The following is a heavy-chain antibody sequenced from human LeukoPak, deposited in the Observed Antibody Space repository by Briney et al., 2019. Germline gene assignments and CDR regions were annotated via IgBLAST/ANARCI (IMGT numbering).Heavy chain of an antibody. CDR1: GGSISSYY. J-gene: IGHJ3*02. D-gene: IGHD3-22*01. Sequence: SETLFLTCTVSGGSISSYYWSWIRQPPGKGLEWIGYIYYSGSTNYNPSLTSRVTISVDTSKNQFSLKLSSVTAADTAVYYCARRYYDSSGHADAFDIWGQGTMVTVSS. CDR3: ARRYYDSSGHADAFDI. CDR2: IYYSGST. V-gene: IGHV4-59*08.